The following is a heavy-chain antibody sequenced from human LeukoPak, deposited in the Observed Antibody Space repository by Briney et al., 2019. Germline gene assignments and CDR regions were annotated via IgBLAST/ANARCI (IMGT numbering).Heavy chain of an antibody. D-gene: IGHD5-12*01. Sequence: SQTLSLTCTVSGGSISSGGYYWSWIRQHPGKGLEWIGYIYYSGSTYYNPSLKSRVTVSVDTSKNRFSLKLSSVTAADTAVYYCARGGYSGYDPFDYWGQGTLVTVSS. V-gene: IGHV4-31*03. CDR1: GGSISSGGYY. CDR3: ARGGYSGYDPFDY. J-gene: IGHJ4*02. CDR2: IYYSGST.